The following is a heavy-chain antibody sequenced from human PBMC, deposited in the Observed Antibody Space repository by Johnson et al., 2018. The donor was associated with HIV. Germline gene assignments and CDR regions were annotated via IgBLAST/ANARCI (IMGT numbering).Heavy chain of an antibody. V-gene: IGHV3-66*01. CDR2: VNSGGDT. Sequence: VQLVESGGGVVRPGGSLRLSCAASGFTVSTYYMTWVRQGPGKGLEWVSVVNSGGDTYYADSVRGRFTISRDNSKNTLYLQMNSLRAEDTAVYHCARACRDGYTCDVYDIWGQGTTVTVSS. CDR3: ARACRDGYTCDVYDI. D-gene: IGHD5-24*01. CDR1: GFTVSTYY. J-gene: IGHJ3*02.